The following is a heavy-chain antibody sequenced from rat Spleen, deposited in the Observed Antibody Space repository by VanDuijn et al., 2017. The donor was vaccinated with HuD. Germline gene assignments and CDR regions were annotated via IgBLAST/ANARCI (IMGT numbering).Heavy chain of an antibody. Sequence: EVQLVESDGGLVQPGRSLKLSCAASGFTFSDYNMAWVRQAPKKGLEWVATIIYDGSRTYYRDSVEGRFTVSRDNAKSTLYLQMDSLRSEDTATYYCARRIYGGYRYFDYWGQGVMVTVSS. CDR1: GFTFSDYN. D-gene: IGHD1-11*01. J-gene: IGHJ2*01. CDR3: ARRIYGGYRYFDY. V-gene: IGHV5S10*01. CDR2: IIYDGSRT.